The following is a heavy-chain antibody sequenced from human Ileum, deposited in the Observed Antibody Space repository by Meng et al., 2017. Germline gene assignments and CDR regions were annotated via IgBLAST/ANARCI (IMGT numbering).Heavy chain of an antibody. CDR3: ARENSGWFF. J-gene: IGHJ4*02. D-gene: IGHD6-19*01. Sequence: PHAGPVLVMPAQTLLLAGVISGDSLSRPTFAGNWFMQSPSRGLECRCRTYYRSKWYYEYAVSVKSRISVNPDKSKNQFSLQLNSVTPEDTAVYFCARENSGWFFWGQGALVTVSS. CDR2: TYYRSKWYY. V-gene: IGHV6-1*01. CDR1: GDSLSRPTFA.